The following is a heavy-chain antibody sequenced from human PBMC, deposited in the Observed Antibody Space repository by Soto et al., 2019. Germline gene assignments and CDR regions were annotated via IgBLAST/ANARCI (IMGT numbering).Heavy chain of an antibody. D-gene: IGHD3-22*01. Sequence: LRLSCAAPGFNFNIHALHWIRQAPSEGLEWVAVMSPGGNSQYYADSVKDRFTISRDTSKSTLYLQMTSLRPEDTAVYYCASGAAFYYDTSRYWGQGTLVTVSS. J-gene: IGHJ4*02. V-gene: IGHV3-30-3*01. CDR1: GFNFNIHA. CDR2: MSPGGNSQ. CDR3: ASGAAFYYDTSRY.